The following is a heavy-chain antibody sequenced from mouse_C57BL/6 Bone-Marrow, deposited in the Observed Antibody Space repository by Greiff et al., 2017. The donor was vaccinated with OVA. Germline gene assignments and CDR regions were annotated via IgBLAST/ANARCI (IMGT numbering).Heavy chain of an antibody. CDR2: IFPGSGST. Sequence: SGPELVKPGASVKISCKASCYTFTDYYINWVKQRPGQGLEWIGWIFPGSGSTYYNEKFKGKATLTVDKSSSTAYMLLSSLTSEDSAVYFCARSILYYYGSSYPFDYWGQGTTLTVSS. CDR3: ARSILYYYGSSYPFDY. J-gene: IGHJ2*01. CDR1: CYTFTDYY. V-gene: IGHV1-75*01. D-gene: IGHD1-1*01.